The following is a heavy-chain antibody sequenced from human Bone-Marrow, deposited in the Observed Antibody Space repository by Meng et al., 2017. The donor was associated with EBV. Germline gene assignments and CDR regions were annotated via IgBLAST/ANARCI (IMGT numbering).Heavy chain of an antibody. Sequence: QLHLEESGSGLVKPSQTLSLPCAVSGGSISSGGYSWSWIRQPPGKGLEWIGYIYHSGSTYYNPSLKSRVTISVDRSKNQFSLKLSSVTAADTAVYYCARVVARSYFDYWGQGTLVTVSS. J-gene: IGHJ4*02. CDR1: GGSISSGGYS. CDR2: IYHSGST. CDR3: ARVVARSYFDY. V-gene: IGHV4-30-2*01.